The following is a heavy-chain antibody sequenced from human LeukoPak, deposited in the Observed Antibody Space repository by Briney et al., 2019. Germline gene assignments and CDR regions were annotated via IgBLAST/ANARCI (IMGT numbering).Heavy chain of an antibody. CDR3: ARGFTYYYDSSGYY. J-gene: IGHJ4*02. D-gene: IGHD3-22*01. CDR2: IYYSGST. V-gene: IGHV4-59*12. Sequence: SETLSLTCTVSGGSISSYYWSWIRQPPGKGLEWIGYIYYSGSTNYNPSLKSRVTISVDTSKNQFSLKLSSVTAADTAVYYCARGFTYYYDSSGYYWGQGTLVTVSS. CDR1: GGSISSYY.